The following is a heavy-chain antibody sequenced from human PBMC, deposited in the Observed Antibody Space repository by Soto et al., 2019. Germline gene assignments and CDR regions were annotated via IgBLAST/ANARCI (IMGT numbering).Heavy chain of an antibody. V-gene: IGHV1-18*01. J-gene: IGHJ1*01. Sequence: VSGKVSCKASGYTFTSYGIIWVRQAPGQGLEWMGWISAYNGNTNYAQKLQGRVNMTTDTSTSTAYMELRSLRSDDTAVYYCAREASPLTYCGGDCYPMLFQHWGQGTLVTVSS. CDR3: AREASPLTYCGGDCYPMLFQH. CDR2: ISAYNGNT. D-gene: IGHD2-21*01. CDR1: GYTFTSYG.